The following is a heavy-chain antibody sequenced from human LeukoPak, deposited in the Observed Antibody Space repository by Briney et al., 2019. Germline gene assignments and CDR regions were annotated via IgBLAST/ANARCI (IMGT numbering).Heavy chain of an antibody. Sequence: SETLSLTCAVSGGSISSGGYSWSWIRQPPGKGLEWIGYIYHSGSTYYNPSLKSRVTISVDRSKNQFSLKLSSVTAADTAVYYCARADIVATNAFDIWGQGTMVTVSS. CDR3: ARADIVATNAFDI. CDR1: GGSISSGGYS. D-gene: IGHD5-12*01. V-gene: IGHV4-30-2*01. CDR2: IYHSGST. J-gene: IGHJ3*02.